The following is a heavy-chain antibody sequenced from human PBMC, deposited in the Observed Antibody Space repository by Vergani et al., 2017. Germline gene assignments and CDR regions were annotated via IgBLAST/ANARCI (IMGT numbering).Heavy chain of an antibody. CDR3: AKLRYSGSYFDY. CDR2: ISGSGGST. J-gene: IGHJ4*02. V-gene: IGHV3-23*01. CDR1: GFTFSSYA. D-gene: IGHD1-26*01. Sequence: EVQLLESGGGLVQPGGSLRLSCAASGFTFSSYAMSWVRQAPGKGLEWVSAISGSGGSTYYADSVKGRFTISRDNSKNTLYLQMTSLRAEDTAVYYCAKLRYSGSYFDYWGQGTLVTVSS.